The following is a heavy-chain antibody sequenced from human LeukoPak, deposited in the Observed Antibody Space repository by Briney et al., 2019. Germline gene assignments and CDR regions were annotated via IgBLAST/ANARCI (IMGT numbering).Heavy chain of an antibody. Sequence: SETLSLTCAVYGGSLSGYYWSRIRQPPGKGLEWIGYIYYSGNTNYNPSLKGRVTISVDTSKNQFSLELSSVTAVDTAVYYCARGTSSQLWFVYWGQGTLVTVSS. D-gene: IGHD3-10*01. CDR3: ARGTSSQLWFVY. V-gene: IGHV4-59*01. CDR2: IYYSGNT. CDR1: GGSLSGYY. J-gene: IGHJ4*02.